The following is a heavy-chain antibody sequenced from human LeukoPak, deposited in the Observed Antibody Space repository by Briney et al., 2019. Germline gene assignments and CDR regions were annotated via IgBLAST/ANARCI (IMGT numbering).Heavy chain of an antibody. Sequence: PGGSLRLSCAASGFTFSSYALSWVRQAPEKGLEWVSTITSGGGTHYADSVRGRFTISRDNSKNTLYVQMNSLRAEDAAVYYCAKDVLHDSSGYYSPFDDWGQGTLVTVSS. D-gene: IGHD3-22*01. CDR3: AKDVLHDSSGYYSPFDD. CDR2: ITSGGGT. CDR1: GFTFSSYA. V-gene: IGHV3-23*01. J-gene: IGHJ4*02.